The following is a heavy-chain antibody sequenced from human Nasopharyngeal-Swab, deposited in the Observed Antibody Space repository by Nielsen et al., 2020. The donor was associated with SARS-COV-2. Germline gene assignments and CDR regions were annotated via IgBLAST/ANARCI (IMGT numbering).Heavy chain of an antibody. D-gene: IGHD4-23*01. Sequence: PETLSLTCPVSGGSLSSYYCSWIRQPPGKGLEWIGYIYYSGSNNYNPSLKSRVTISVDTSKNQFSLKLSSVTVADTAGYYCARGSVHDYGGSDFDYWGRGTLVTVSS. J-gene: IGHJ4*02. CDR2: IYYSGSN. CDR1: GGSLSSYY. V-gene: IGHV4-59*01. CDR3: ARGSVHDYGGSDFDY.